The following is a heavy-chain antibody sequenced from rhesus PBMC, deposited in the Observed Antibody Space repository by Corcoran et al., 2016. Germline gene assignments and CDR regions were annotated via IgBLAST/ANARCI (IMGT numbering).Heavy chain of an antibody. CDR1: GFSLSTSGMG. CDR2: IYWDDDK. Sequence: QVTLKESGPALVKPTQTLTLTCTFSGFSLSTSGMGVGWRRQPPGKALEWLASIYWDDDKYYSTSLNSRLTISKDTVKNQVVLTMTNLDPVDTATYYCARGRENRFDVWGPGVLVTVSS. CDR3: ARGRENRFDV. J-gene: IGHJ5-1*01. D-gene: IGHD1-44*01. V-gene: IGHV2S1*01.